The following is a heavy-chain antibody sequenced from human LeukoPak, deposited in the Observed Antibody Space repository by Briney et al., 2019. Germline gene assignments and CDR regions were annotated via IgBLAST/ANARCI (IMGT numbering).Heavy chain of an antibody. CDR2: ISGSGGST. Sequence: GGSLRLSCVASGFSFDDYVMHWVRQAPGKGLEWVSAISGSGGSTYYADSVKGRFTISRDNSKNTLYLQMNSLRAEDTAVYYCAKEEWLSPYYFDYWGQGTLVTVSS. CDR1: GFSFDDYV. J-gene: IGHJ4*02. D-gene: IGHD3-3*01. V-gene: IGHV3-23*01. CDR3: AKEEWLSPYYFDY.